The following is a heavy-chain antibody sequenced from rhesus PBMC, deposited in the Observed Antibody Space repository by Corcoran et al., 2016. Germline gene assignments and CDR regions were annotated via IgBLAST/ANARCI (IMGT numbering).Heavy chain of an antibody. Sequence: QVQLQESGPGVVKPSETLSLTCAVSGGSISDSYRWRWIRQPPGKGLEWIWYIYGSNTNTHHNPYLQSRVTISKDTSKNQLSLMLSSVTAADTAVYYCARDRTYGSGYYWGAFDFWGQGLRVTVSS. J-gene: IGHJ3*01. CDR1: GGSISDSYR. CDR3: ARDRTYGSGYYWGAFDF. CDR2: IYGSNTNT. V-gene: IGHV4S10*01. D-gene: IGHD3-28*01.